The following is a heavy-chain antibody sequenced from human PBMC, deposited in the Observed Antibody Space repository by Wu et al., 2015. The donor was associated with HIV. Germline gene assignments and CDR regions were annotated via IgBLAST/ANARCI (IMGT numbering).Heavy chain of an antibody. CDR1: GGTFSSYA. CDR2: IIPIFGTA. J-gene: IGHJ4*02. D-gene: IGHD6-13*01. V-gene: IGHV1-69*05. CDR3: ARVDMGAAAGNYYFDY. Sequence: QVQLVQSGAEVKKPGSSVKVSCKASGGTFSSYAISWVRQAPGQGLEWMGGIIPIFGTANYAQKFQGRVTITTDESTSTAYMELSSLRSEDTAVYYCARVDMGAAAGNYYFDYWGQGXWSPSP.